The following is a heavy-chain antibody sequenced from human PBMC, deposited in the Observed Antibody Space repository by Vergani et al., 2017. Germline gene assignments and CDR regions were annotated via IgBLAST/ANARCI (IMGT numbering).Heavy chain of an antibody. V-gene: IGHV3-74*01. CDR1: GFTFSSYW. J-gene: IGHJ3*02. CDR3: ARDCRGCPFDI. Sequence: EVQLVESGGGLVQPGGSLRLSCAASGFTFSSYWMHWVRQAPGKGLVWVSRINSDGSSTSYADAVKGRFTISRDNAKTTLYLQMNSLRAEDTAVYYCARDCRGCPFDIWGQGTMVTVAS. CDR2: INSDGSST. D-gene: IGHD6-19*01.